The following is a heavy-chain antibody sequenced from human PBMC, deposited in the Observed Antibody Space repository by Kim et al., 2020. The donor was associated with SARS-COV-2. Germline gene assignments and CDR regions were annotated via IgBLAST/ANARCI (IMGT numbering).Heavy chain of an antibody. J-gene: IGHJ5*02. V-gene: IGHV4-39*01. CDR3: ARHGYSGYGGWFDP. Sequence: SETLSLTCTVSGGSISSSSYYWGWIRQPPGKGLEWIGSIYYSGSTYYNPSLKSRVTISVDTSKNQFSLKLSSVTAADTAVYYCARHGYSGYGGWFDPWGQGTLVTVSS. CDR2: IYYSGST. CDR1: GGSISSSSYY. D-gene: IGHD5-12*01.